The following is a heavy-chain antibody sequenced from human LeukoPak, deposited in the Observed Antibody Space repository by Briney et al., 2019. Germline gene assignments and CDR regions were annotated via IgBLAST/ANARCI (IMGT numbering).Heavy chain of an antibody. CDR1: GGSFSGYS. J-gene: IGHJ5*02. Sequence: SETLSLTCAVYGGSFSGYSWSWIRQPPGKGLEWIREINHSGSTNYNPSLKSRVTISVDTSKNQFSLKLSSVTAADTAVYYCARGYYGSGSYHWFDPWGQGTLVTVSS. V-gene: IGHV4-34*01. CDR2: INHSGST. CDR3: ARGYYGSGSYHWFDP. D-gene: IGHD3-10*01.